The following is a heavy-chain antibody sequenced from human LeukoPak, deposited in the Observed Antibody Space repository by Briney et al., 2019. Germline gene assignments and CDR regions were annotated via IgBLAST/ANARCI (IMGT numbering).Heavy chain of an antibody. J-gene: IGHJ4*02. V-gene: IGHV3-48*01. CDR2: ISSSSSTI. Sequence: GGSLRLSCTFSGFIFGDYAMSWVRQAPGKGLEWVSFISSSSSTIYYADSVKGRFTISRDNAKNSLYLQMNSLRAEDTAVYYCTRVHGGYPFDSWGQGTLVTVSS. D-gene: IGHD2-15*01. CDR3: TRVHGGYPFDS. CDR1: GFIFGDYA.